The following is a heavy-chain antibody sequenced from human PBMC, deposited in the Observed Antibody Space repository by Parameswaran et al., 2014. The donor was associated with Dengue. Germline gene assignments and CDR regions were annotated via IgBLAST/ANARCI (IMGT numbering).Heavy chain of an antibody. CDR2: INPTNGDT. CDR3: MRERSHLFDY. J-gene: IGHJ4*02. V-gene: IGHV1-46*01. D-gene: IGHD3-10*01. Sequence: WVRQAPGQGLDWMGIINPTNGDTGYSPKFQGRVTMTTDTSTRTVYMELSSLRSEDTAVYFCMRERSHLFDYWGPGNPGHRLL.